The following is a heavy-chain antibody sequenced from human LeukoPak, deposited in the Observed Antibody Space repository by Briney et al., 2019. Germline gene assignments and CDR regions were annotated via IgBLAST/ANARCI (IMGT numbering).Heavy chain of an antibody. CDR3: AKDPYSGSFEYFQH. Sequence: GGSLRLSCAASGFTFSSYGMHWVRQAPGKGLEWVAVISHDESNKYYADSVKGRFTISRDNSKNTLYLQMNSLRAEDTAVYYCAKDPYSGSFEYFQHWGQGTLVTVSS. CDR1: GFTFSSYG. V-gene: IGHV3-30*18. CDR2: ISHDESNK. D-gene: IGHD1-26*01. J-gene: IGHJ1*01.